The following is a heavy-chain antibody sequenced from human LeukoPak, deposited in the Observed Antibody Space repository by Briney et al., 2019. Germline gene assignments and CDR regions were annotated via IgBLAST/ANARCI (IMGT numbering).Heavy chain of an antibody. D-gene: IGHD6-13*01. CDR1: GFTFSSYA. CDR3: AKEGIAATNLYYGLDV. Sequence: GGSLRLSCAASGFTFSSYAMYWVRQAPGKGLEWVSGISGSGGSTYYADSVKGRFTISRDNSKNTLYLQMNSLRAEDTAIYYCAKEGIAATNLYYGLDVWGQGTTVTVSS. J-gene: IGHJ6*02. V-gene: IGHV3-23*01. CDR2: ISGSGGST.